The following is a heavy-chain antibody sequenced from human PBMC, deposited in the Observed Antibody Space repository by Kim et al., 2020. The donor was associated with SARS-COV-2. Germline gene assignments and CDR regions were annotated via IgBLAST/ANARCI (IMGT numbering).Heavy chain of an antibody. Sequence: SVKVSCKASGGTFSSYAISWVRQAPGQGLEWMGRIIPILGIANYAQKFQGRVTITADKSTSTAYMELSSLRSEDTAVYYCARVPMIPFEGITMRPDAFDIWGQGTMVTVSS. CDR2: IIPILGIA. D-gene: IGHD3-22*01. J-gene: IGHJ3*02. CDR3: ARVPMIPFEGITMRPDAFDI. V-gene: IGHV1-69*04. CDR1: GGTFSSYA.